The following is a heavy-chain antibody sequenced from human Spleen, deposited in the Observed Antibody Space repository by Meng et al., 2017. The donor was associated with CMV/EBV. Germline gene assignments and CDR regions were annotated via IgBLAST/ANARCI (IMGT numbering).Heavy chain of an antibody. CDR1: GYNFTGYY. Sequence: ASVKVSCKASGYNFTGYYMHWVRQAPGQGLEWMGWINPNSGGTTYAQKFQGRVTMTGDTSITTAYMELSRLRSDDMAVYYCARVKRYCTGGSCYSTGYYGMDVWGQGTTVTVSS. V-gene: IGHV1-2*02. CDR2: INPNSGGT. CDR3: ARVKRYCTGGSCYSTGYYGMDV. D-gene: IGHD2-15*01. J-gene: IGHJ6*02.